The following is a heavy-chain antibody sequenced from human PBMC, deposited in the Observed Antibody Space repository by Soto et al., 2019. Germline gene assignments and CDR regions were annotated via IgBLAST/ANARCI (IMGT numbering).Heavy chain of an antibody. CDR3: ARDLKGESSHRYFDY. D-gene: IGHD3-16*01. J-gene: IGHJ4*02. V-gene: IGHV1-46*01. Sequence: ASVKVSCKASGYTFTSYYMHWVRQAPGQGLEWMGIISPSGGSTSYAQKFQGRVTMTRDTSTSTVYMELSSLRSEDTAVYYCARDLKGESSHRYFDYWGQGTLVTVSS. CDR1: GYTFTSYY. CDR2: ISPSGGST.